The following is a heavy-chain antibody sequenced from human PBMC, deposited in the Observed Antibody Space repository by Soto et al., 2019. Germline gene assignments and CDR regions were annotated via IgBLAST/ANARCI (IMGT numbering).Heavy chain of an antibody. CDR3: AKKRIDIVGWFDP. D-gene: IGHD2-15*01. CDR1: GFTFSSYA. J-gene: IGHJ5*02. CDR2: ISGSGGST. V-gene: IGHV3-23*01. Sequence: PGGSLRLSCAAPGFTFSSYALSWVRQAPGKGLEWVSAISGSGGSTYYAESVKGRFTISRDNSKNTLYLQMNSLRAEDTAVYYCAKKRIDIVGWFDPWGQGTLVTVSS.